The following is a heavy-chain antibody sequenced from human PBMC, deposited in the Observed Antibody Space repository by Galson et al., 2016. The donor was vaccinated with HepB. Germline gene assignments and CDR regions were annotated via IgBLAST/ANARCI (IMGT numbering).Heavy chain of an antibody. J-gene: IGHJ4*02. CDR3: VRDNDWAFDY. Sequence: SLRLSCAASGFTFSSFAMHWVRQAPGKGLEWVSHNSRDSGIIDYADSVKGRFTVSRDNGKNSLFLQMDSLRAEDTAVYYCVRDNDWAFDYWGQGILVTV. CDR1: GFTFSSFA. V-gene: IGHV3-48*01. D-gene: IGHD1-1*01. CDR2: NSRDSGII.